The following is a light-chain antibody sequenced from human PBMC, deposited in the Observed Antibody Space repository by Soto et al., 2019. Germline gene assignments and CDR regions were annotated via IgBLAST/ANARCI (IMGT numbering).Light chain of an antibody. V-gene: IGKV3-20*01. Sequence: EIVMTQSPASLSVSPGERATLSCRASQSMGSNLAWYQQKPGQAPRFLIYGASSRATGIPDRFSGSGSGTDFTLTISRLEPEDFAVYYCQQYGRSPTTFGQGTKVDIK. J-gene: IGKJ1*01. CDR2: GAS. CDR3: QQYGRSPTT. CDR1: QSMGSN.